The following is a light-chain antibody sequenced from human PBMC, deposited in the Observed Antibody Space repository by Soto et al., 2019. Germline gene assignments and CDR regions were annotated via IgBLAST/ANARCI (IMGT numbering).Light chain of an antibody. Sequence: EIVLTQSPGTLSLSPGEKATLSCRASQSVSSGNLAWYQQKPGQAPRLLIYGASSRATGIPDRFSGSGSGTDFTLTISRLEPEDFAVYYCHQYDRSPRTFGQGTKVDIK. J-gene: IGKJ1*01. V-gene: IGKV3-20*01. CDR2: GAS. CDR1: QSVSSGN. CDR3: HQYDRSPRT.